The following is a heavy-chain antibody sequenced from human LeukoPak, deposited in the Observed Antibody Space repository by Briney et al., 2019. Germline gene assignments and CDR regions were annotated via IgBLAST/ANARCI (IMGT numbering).Heavy chain of an antibody. D-gene: IGHD3/OR15-3a*01. CDR2: IIPIFGTA. V-gene: IGHV1-69*13. Sequence: SVKVSCKASGGTFSSYAISWVRQAPGQGLEWMGGIIPIFGTANYAQKFQGRVTITADESTSTAYMELSSLRSEDTAVYYCAKDKGLTHAFDYWGQGTLVTVSS. CDR1: GGTFSSYA. J-gene: IGHJ4*02. CDR3: AKDKGLTHAFDY.